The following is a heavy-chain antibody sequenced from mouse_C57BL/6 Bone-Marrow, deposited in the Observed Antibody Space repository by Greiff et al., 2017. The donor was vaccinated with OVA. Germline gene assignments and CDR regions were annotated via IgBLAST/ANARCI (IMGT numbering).Heavy chain of an antibody. J-gene: IGHJ1*03. CDR2: ISDGGSYT. V-gene: IGHV5-4*01. CDR3: ARDPVSPGYFDV. CDR1: GFTFSSYA. Sequence: EVKLMESGGGLVKPGGSLKLSCAASGFTFSSYAMSWVRQTPEKRLEWVATISDGGSYTYYPDNVKGRFTISRDNAKNNLYLQMSHLKSEDTAMYYCARDPVSPGYFDVWGTGTTVTVSS.